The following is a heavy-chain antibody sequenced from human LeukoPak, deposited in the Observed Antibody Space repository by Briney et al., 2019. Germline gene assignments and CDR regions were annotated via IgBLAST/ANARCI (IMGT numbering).Heavy chain of an antibody. CDR1: GFTFSSYS. Sequence: PGGSLRLSCAASGFTFSSYSMNWVRQAPGKGLEWVSYISSSSSTIYYADSVKGRFTISRDNAKNSLYLQMNSLRAEDTAVYYCAREYDIHARGDAFDIWGQGTMVTVSS. V-gene: IGHV3-48*01. CDR3: AREYDIHARGDAFDI. CDR2: ISSSSSTI. D-gene: IGHD3-9*01. J-gene: IGHJ3*02.